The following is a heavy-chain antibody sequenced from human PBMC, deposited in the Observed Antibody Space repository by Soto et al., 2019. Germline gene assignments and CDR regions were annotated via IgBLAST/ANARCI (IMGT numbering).Heavy chain of an antibody. CDR1: GFTFSSYS. CDR3: ARDEWVYDILTGYYNDYYYYYMDV. V-gene: IGHV3-48*01. CDR2: ISSSSSTI. Sequence: GGSLRLSCAASGFTFSSYSMNWVRQAPGKGLEWVSYISSSSSTIYYADSVKGRFTISRDNAKNSLYLQMNSLRAEDTAVYYCARDEWVYDILTGYYNDYYYYYMDVWGKGTTVTVSS. D-gene: IGHD3-9*01. J-gene: IGHJ6*03.